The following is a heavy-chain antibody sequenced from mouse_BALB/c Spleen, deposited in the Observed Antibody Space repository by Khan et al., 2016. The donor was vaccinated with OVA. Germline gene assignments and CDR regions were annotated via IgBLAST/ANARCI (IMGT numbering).Heavy chain of an antibody. CDR2: IYPGNSDS. J-gene: IGHJ3*01. CDR1: GYSFTSYW. Sequence: VQLQESGTVLARPGASVKMSCKASGYSFTSYWMHWVKQRPGQGLEWIGAIYPGNSDSNYNQKFKGKVKLTAVTSASTANMELSSLTNEDSAVYYCTRWGYWFAYWGQGTLVTVSA. V-gene: IGHV1-5*01. CDR3: TRWGYWFAY. D-gene: IGHD2-2*01.